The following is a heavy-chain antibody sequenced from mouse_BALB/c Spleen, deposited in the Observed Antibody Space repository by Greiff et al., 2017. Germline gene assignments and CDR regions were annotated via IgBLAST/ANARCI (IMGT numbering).Heavy chain of an antibody. CDR2: IYPGDGDT. CDR3: ARSGAGSSPWYFDV. J-gene: IGHJ1*01. Sequence: QVQLQQSGAELVRPGSSVKISCKASGYAFSSYWMNWVKQRPGQGLEWIGQIYPGDGDTNYNGKFKGKATLTADKSSSTAYMQLSSLTSEDSAVYFCARSGAGSSPWYFDVWGAGTTVTVSS. V-gene: IGHV1-80*01. D-gene: IGHD1-1*01. CDR1: GYAFSSYW.